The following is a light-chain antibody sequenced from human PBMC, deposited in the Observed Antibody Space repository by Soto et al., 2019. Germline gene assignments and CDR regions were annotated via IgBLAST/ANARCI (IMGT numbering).Light chain of an antibody. Sequence: DIQMTQSPSTLSASVGDRVTITCRASQSISSWLAWYQQKAGKAPKLLIYKASNLESGVPSRFSGSGSGTEFTLTISSLQRDDFAAYYCQQYSSYPYTFGQGTKLEIK. CDR1: QSISSW. J-gene: IGKJ2*01. CDR3: QQYSSYPYT. V-gene: IGKV1-5*03. CDR2: KAS.